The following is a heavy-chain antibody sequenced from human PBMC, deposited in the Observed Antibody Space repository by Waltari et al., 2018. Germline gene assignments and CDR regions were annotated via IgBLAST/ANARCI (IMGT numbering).Heavy chain of an antibody. Sequence: QVQLVQSGAEVKKPGSAVKVSCKASGGTFSSYALSWVRQAPGQGIEWMGRIIPNLGTATYAQKFQGRVTITADKSTSTAYMELSSLRSEDTAVYYCARGKGWYSDYWGQGTLVTVSS. V-gene: IGHV1-69*08. CDR1: GGTFSSYA. CDR3: ARGKGWYSDY. J-gene: IGHJ4*02. CDR2: IIPNLGTA. D-gene: IGHD6-19*01.